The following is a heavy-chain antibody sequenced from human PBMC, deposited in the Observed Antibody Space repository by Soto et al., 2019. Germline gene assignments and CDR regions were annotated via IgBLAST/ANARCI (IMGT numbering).Heavy chain of an antibody. V-gene: IGHV3-48*02. CDR3: KTSNGRLDY. CDR1: GFTFSGYS. J-gene: IGHJ4*02. Sequence: EVQLVESGGGLVQPGGSLRLSCAASGFTFSGYSMNWVRQAPGKGLEWISYITGSSDTIQYADSAKGRFTISRDNAKNSVHWQMNSLRDEDTAVYYCKTSNGRLDYWGQGTLVTVSS. CDR2: ITGSSDTI. D-gene: IGHD1-1*01.